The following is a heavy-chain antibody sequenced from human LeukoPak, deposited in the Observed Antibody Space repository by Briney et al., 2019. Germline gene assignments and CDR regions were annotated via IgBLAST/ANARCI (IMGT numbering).Heavy chain of an antibody. CDR2: ISSSSSTI. J-gene: IGHJ3*02. CDR3: ARDSPQALAILHAFDI. Sequence: PGGSLRLSCAASGCTFSSYTMNWVRQAPGKGLEWVSKISSSSSTIYYADSVKGRFTISRDNAKNSLYLQMNSLRAEDTAVYYCARDSPQALAILHAFDIWGHGTMVTVSS. CDR1: GCTFSSYT. V-gene: IGHV3-48*01. D-gene: IGHD5-12*01.